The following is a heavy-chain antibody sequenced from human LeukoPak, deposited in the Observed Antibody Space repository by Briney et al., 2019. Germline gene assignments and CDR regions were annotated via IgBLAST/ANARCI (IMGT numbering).Heavy chain of an antibody. CDR1: GGSISTGGFY. CDR2: IHYSGST. Sequence: SETLRLTCTVSGGSISTGGFYWTWIRQHPGKGLEWIGYIHYSGSTYYNPSLKSRVTISVDTSKNQFSLKLSSVTAADTAVYYCARATPVAGAFDLDCWGQGTLVTVSS. V-gene: IGHV4-31*03. J-gene: IGHJ4*02. CDR3: ARATPVAGAFDLDC. D-gene: IGHD6-19*01.